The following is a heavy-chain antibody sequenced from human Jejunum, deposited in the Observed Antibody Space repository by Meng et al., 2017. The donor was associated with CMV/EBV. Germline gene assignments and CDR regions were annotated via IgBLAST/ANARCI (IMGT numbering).Heavy chain of an antibody. CDR2: TYYRSKWYN. CDR1: GDSVSSNSAA. J-gene: IGHJ4*02. CDR3: ARADSGGRSFDY. Sequence: GDSVSSNSAAWNGIRQSPSRGLEWLGRTYYRSKWYNDYSVSVKSRVTINSDTSKNQFSLQLNSLTPEDTAVYYCARADSGGRSFDYWGQGTLVTVSS. V-gene: IGHV6-1*01. D-gene: IGHD6-19*01.